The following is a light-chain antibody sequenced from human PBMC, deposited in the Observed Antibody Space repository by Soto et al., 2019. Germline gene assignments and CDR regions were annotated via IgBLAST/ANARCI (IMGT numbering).Light chain of an antibody. CDR2: DVS. CDR3: SLYTTSSTL. J-gene: IGLJ2*01. CDR1: SSDVGDYNH. V-gene: IGLV2-14*01. Sequence: QSALTQPASVSGSPGQWITISCTRASSDVGDYNHVSWYQQHPGKAPKLMIYDVSHRPSGVSNRFSGSKSGNTASLTISGLQAEDEADYYCSLYTTSSTLFGGGTKLTVL.